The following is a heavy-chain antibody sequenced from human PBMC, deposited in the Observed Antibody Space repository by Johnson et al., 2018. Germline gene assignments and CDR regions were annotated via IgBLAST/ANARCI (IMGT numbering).Heavy chain of an antibody. Sequence: QVQLVESGGGVVQXGRSLRLSCAASGFTFSSYGMHWVRQAPGKGLEWVAVIWYDGSNKYYADSVKGRFTISRDNSKNTLYLKMNSLRAEDTAVYYCARARSWGIQLYYYYYGMDVWGQGTTVTVSS. CDR3: ARARSWGIQLYYYYYGMDV. J-gene: IGHJ6*02. CDR1: GFTFSSYG. D-gene: IGHD5-18*01. CDR2: IWYDGSNK. V-gene: IGHV3-33*01.